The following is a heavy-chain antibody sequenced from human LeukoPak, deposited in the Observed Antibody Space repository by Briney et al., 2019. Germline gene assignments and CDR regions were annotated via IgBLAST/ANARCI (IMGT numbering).Heavy chain of an antibody. V-gene: IGHV7-4-1*02. CDR2: INTNTGNP. D-gene: IGHD3-10*01. Sequence: ASVKVSCKASGYTFTTYYMHWVQQAPGQGLEWMGWINTNTGNPTYAQGFTGRFVFSLDTSVSTAYLQISSLKAEDTAVYYCARVSAPGSGSYYYYYYGMDVWGQGTTVTVSS. CDR3: ARVSAPGSGSYYYYYYGMDV. J-gene: IGHJ6*02. CDR1: GYTFTTYY.